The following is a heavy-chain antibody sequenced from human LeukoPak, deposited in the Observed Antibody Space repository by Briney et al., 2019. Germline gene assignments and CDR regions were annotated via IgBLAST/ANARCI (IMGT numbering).Heavy chain of an antibody. CDR2: INPSGGST. V-gene: IGHV1-46*01. CDR3: ARVAIFGVVTLDAFDI. D-gene: IGHD3-3*01. Sequence: ASVKVSCKASGYTITSYYMHWVRQAPGQGLEWMGIINPSGGSTSYAQKFQGRVTMTRDTSTSTVYMELSSLRSEDTAVYCCARVAIFGVVTLDAFDIWGQGTMVTVSS. J-gene: IGHJ3*02. CDR1: GYTITSYY.